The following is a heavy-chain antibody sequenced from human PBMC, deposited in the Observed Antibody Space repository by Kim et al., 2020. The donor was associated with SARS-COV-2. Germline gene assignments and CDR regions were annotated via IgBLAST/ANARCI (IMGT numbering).Heavy chain of an antibody. D-gene: IGHD7-27*01. CDR3: ARDRENWGPADWYFDL. Sequence: ASVKVSCKASGYTFTSYYMHWVRQAPGQGLEWMGIINPSGGSTSYAQKFQGRVTMTRDTSTSTVYMELSSLRSEDTAVYYCARDRENWGPADWYFDLWGRGTLVTVSS. V-gene: IGHV1-46*01. J-gene: IGHJ2*01. CDR2: INPSGGST. CDR1: GYTFTSYY.